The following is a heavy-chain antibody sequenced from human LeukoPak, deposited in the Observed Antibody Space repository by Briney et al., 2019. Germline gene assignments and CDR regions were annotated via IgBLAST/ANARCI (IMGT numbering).Heavy chain of an antibody. V-gene: IGHV4-59*08. Sequence: SETLSLTCTVSGGSISRYYWSWIRQPPGKGLEWIGYIYYSGSTNYNPSHKRRVIISVDTSKNQFSLKLSSVTAADTAVYYCATLRGGSRMAFDIWGQGTVVTVSS. J-gene: IGHJ3*02. CDR1: GGSISRYY. CDR2: IYYSGST. CDR3: ATLRGGSRMAFDI. D-gene: IGHD3-16*01.